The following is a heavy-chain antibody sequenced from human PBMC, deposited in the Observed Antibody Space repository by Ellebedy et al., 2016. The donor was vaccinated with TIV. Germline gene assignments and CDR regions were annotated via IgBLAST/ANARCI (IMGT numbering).Heavy chain of an antibody. Sequence: SETLSLTCTVSGDSIRSYFWSWIRQPPGKGLEWLGNIYYSGNTNYNPSLKSRVTISVDTSKNQFSLKLTSVTAADTAVYYCARRSDRFDYWGQGALVTVSS. D-gene: IGHD2-21*02. CDR1: GDSIRSYF. CDR2: IYYSGNT. V-gene: IGHV4-59*08. CDR3: ARRSDRFDY. J-gene: IGHJ4*02.